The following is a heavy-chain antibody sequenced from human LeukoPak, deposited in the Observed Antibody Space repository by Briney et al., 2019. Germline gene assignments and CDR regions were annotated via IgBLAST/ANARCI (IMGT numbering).Heavy chain of an antibody. Sequence: PSETLSLTCNVSGGSISSYYWSWIRQPPGKGLEWIGYIYHNGSPNSGTTDYNPSLKSRVTISVDTSKNQFSLKLSSVTAADTAMYYCARHGGATFDYWGQGTLVTVSS. V-gene: IGHV4-59*08. J-gene: IGHJ4*02. D-gene: IGHD2-15*01. CDR1: GGSISSYY. CDR2: IYHNGSPN. CDR3: ARHGGATFDY.